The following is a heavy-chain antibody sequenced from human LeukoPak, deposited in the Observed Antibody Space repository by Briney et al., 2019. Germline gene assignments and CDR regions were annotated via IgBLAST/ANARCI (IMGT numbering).Heavy chain of an antibody. CDR1: GYTFTGYY. Sequence: GASVTVSCKASGYTFTGYYMHWVRQAPGQGLEWMGWINPNSGGTNYAQKFQGRVTMTRDTSISTAYMELSRLRSDDTAVYYCATATVSYYYMDVWGKGTTVTVSS. V-gene: IGHV1-2*02. J-gene: IGHJ6*03. CDR2: INPNSGGT. D-gene: IGHD4-11*01. CDR3: ATATVSYYYMDV.